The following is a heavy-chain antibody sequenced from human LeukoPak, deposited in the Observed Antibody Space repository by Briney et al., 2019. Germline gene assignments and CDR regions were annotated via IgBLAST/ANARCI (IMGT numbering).Heavy chain of an antibody. J-gene: IGHJ4*02. Sequence: PGRSLRLSCAASGFTFSSYAMHWVRQAPGKGLEWVAVISYDGSNKYYADSVKGRFTISRDNSKNTLYLQMNSLRAEDTAVYYCARTKGGSGWSRGFFDYWGQGTLVTVSS. V-gene: IGHV3-30-3*01. CDR3: ARTKGGSGWSRGFFDY. D-gene: IGHD6-19*01. CDR2: ISYDGSNK. CDR1: GFTFSSYA.